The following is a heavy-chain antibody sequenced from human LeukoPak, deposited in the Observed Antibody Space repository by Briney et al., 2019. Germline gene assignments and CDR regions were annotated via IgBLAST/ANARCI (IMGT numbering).Heavy chain of an antibody. D-gene: IGHD3-10*02. CDR2: INPNSGGT. Sequence: ASVKVSCKASGYTFTGYYMHWVRQAPGQGLEWMGWINPNSGGTNYAQKVQGRVTMTTDTSTNTAYMELRSLKSDDTAIYYCARHLFTELPGDFWGQGTLVTVSS. V-gene: IGHV1-2*02. CDR1: GYTFTGYY. CDR3: ARHLFTELPGDF. J-gene: IGHJ4*02.